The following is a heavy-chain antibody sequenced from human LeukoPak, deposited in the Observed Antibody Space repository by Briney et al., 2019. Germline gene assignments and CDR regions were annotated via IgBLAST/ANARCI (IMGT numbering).Heavy chain of an antibody. CDR3: AKDLSPSNKWAPYFDY. D-gene: IGHD1-26*01. CDR1: GFTFSTYG. J-gene: IGHJ4*02. V-gene: IGHV3-30*18. Sequence: GGSLRLSCAASGFTFSTYGMHWVRQAPGKGLEWVAVISYDGSNKYYADSVKGRFTISRDNSKNTLYLQMNSLRAEDTAVYYCAKDLSPSNKWAPYFDYWGQGTLVIVSS. CDR2: ISYDGSNK.